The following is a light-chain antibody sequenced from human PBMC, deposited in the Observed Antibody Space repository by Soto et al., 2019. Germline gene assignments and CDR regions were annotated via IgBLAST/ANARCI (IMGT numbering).Light chain of an antibody. V-gene: IGKV3-20*01. CDR1: QSVSSTY. J-gene: IGKJ3*01. CDR3: QHYGNSPGLFT. Sequence: EIVLTQSPGTLSLSPGXRATLSCRASQSVSSTYLAWYQQKPGQAPRLLIYDASSRSTGIPDRFSGSGSGTDFTLTISRLEPEDFAVYYCQHYGNSPGLFTFGPGTKVDIK. CDR2: DAS.